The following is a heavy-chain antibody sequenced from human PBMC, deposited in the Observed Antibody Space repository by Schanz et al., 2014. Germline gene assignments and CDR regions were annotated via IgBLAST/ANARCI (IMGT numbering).Heavy chain of an antibody. CDR1: GGSISSGAYY. D-gene: IGHD2-2*01. Sequence: QVQLQESGPALVKPSETLSLTCTVSGGSISSGAYYWSWIRQHPGKGLEWIGYIYYTGSTYYNPSLKSRVTISVDTSKNQFSLKLTSVTAADTAVYYCAGGYCTSTSCRYSAFDIWGQGTMVTVSS. V-gene: IGHV4-31*03. J-gene: IGHJ3*02. CDR3: AGGYCTSTSCRYSAFDI. CDR2: IYYTGST.